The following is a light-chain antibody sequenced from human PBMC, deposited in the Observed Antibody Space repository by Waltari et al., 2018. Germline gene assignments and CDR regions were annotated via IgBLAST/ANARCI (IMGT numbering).Light chain of an antibody. CDR3: CSFAAGSILV. CDR1: SSDVGTYNL. CDR2: EGN. Sequence: QSALTQPASVSGSPGQSITISCTGTSSDVGTYNLVSWYQHHPDKAPKLIIYEGNKRPSGVSNRFSGAKSGNTASLTIVGLQAEDEADYYCCSFAAGSILVFGGGTKLTVL. J-gene: IGLJ3*02. V-gene: IGLV2-23*01.